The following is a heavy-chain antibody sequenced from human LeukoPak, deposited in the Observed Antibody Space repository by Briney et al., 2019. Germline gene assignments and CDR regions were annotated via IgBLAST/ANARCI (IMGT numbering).Heavy chain of an antibody. CDR1: GFTLSSYW. J-gene: IGHJ6*02. V-gene: IGHV3-74*01. D-gene: IGHD4-11*01. CDR3: ARAISYTNYGMDV. Sequence: GGSLRLSCAASGFTLSSYWMHWVRQVPGKGLVWVSRINSDGSSTSYADSVKGRFTISRDNAKNTLYLQMNSLRAEDTAAYYCARAISYTNYGMDVWGQGTTVTVSS. CDR2: INSDGSST.